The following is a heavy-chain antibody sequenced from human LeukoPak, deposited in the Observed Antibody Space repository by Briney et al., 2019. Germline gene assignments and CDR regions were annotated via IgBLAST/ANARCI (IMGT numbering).Heavy chain of an antibody. CDR1: GFTFSSYT. D-gene: IGHD3-16*01. CDR3: ARDKGGQALIAPLDY. CDR2: ISTTSRAI. Sequence: GGSLRLSCAASGFTFSSYTMNWVRQAQGKGLEWVAHISTTSRAIYYADSVRGRFTVSRDNAKNSLFLQMNSLRDEDTAIYYCARDKGGQALIAPLDYWGQGTMVTVSS. V-gene: IGHV3-48*02. J-gene: IGHJ4*02.